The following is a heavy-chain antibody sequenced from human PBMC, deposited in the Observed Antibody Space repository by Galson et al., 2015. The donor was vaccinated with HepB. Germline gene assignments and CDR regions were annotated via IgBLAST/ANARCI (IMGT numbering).Heavy chain of an antibody. J-gene: IGHJ4*02. D-gene: IGHD6-19*01. V-gene: IGHV3-7*03. CDR2: IKQDGSEK. Sequence: SLRLSCAASGFTFSSYWMSWVRQAPGKGLEWVANIKQDGSEKYYVDSVKGRFTISRDNAKNSLYLQMNSLRAEDTAVYYCARDIGIAVAGTDYFDYWGQGTLVTVSS. CDR3: ARDIGIAVAGTDYFDY. CDR1: GFTFSSYW.